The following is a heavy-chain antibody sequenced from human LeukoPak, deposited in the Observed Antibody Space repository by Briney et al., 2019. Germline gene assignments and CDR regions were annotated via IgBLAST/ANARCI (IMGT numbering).Heavy chain of an antibody. D-gene: IGHD3-22*01. V-gene: IGHV3-30*02. CDR1: GFTFSSYG. CDR2: IRYDGSNK. Sequence: AGGSLRLSCAASGFTFSSYGMHWVRQAPGKGLEWVAFIRYDGSNKYYADSVKGRFTISRDNSKNTLYLQMNSLRAEDTAVYYCAKVIRVYDSSGYYYWGQGTLVTVSS. J-gene: IGHJ4*02. CDR3: AKVIRVYDSSGYYY.